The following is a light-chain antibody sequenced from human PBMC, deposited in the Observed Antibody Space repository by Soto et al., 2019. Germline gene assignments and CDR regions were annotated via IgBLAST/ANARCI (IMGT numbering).Light chain of an antibody. Sequence: DIQMTQSPSYVSASVGDRVSITCRASQDIRSWLAWYQQRPGKAPKLLVYAATILQSGVPSRFSGSGSGTTFTLTINNLQPEDFASYFCQHYNNWLGTFGGGTKVDIK. CDR2: AAT. J-gene: IGKJ4*01. CDR3: QHYNNWLGT. V-gene: IGKV1-12*01. CDR1: QDIRSW.